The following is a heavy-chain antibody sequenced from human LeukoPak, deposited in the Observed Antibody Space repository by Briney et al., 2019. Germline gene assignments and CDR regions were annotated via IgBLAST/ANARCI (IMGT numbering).Heavy chain of an antibody. CDR3: ARERSSGYYTEDAFDI. V-gene: IGHV5-51*01. CDR2: IYPGDSDI. Sequence: GESLKISCKASGYSFTSYWIGWVRQMPEKGLERMGMIYPGDSDIRYSPSFQGQVTISADKSISTAYLQWSSLKASDTAMYYCARERSSGYYTEDAFDIWGQGTMVTVSS. CDR1: GYSFTSYW. D-gene: IGHD3-22*01. J-gene: IGHJ3*02.